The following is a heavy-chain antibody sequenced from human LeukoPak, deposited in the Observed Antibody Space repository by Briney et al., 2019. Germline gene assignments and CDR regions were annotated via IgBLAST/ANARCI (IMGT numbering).Heavy chain of an antibody. V-gene: IGHV1-2*04. CDR3: ARGGVYGFLSAFDI. CDR1: GYTFTGYY. D-gene: IGHD3-10*01. CDR2: INPNSGGT. J-gene: IGHJ3*02. Sequence: GASVKVSCKASGYTFTGYYMHWVRQAPGQGLEWMGWINPNSGGTNYAQKFQGWVTMTRDTSISTAYMELSRLTSDDTAVYYCARGGVYGFLSAFDIWGQGTMVTVSS.